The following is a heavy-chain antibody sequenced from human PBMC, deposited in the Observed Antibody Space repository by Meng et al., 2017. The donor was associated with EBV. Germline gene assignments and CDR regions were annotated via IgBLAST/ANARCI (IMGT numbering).Heavy chain of an antibody. V-gene: IGHV4-39*01. CDR2: VDYTGST. CDR1: XDSISSFYY. CDR3: ARPFPSWQSPRLYPFGA. Sequence: QLQLRESGPSQGTPSXXXXLXXXAPXDSISSFYYWGWIRQPPGRGLVCFGSVDYTGSTYYSPSPKSRVTVSVDTSKNQFSLRLTSVTAADTAVYYCARPFPSWQSPRLYPFGAWGQGTLVTVSS. J-gene: IGHJ5*02. D-gene: IGHD2-2*01.